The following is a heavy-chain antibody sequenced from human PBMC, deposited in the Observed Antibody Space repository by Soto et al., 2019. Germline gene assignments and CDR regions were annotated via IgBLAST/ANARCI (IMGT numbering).Heavy chain of an antibody. D-gene: IGHD5-12*01. CDR2: IIPIFGTA. CDR3: ASDSGYDYHHFDY. V-gene: IGHV1-69*13. Sequence: SVKVSCKXSGGTFSSYAISWVRQAPGQGLEWMGGIIPIFGTANYAQKFQGRVTITADESTSTAYMELSSLRSEDTAVYYCASDSGYDYHHFDYWGQGTLVTVSS. J-gene: IGHJ4*02. CDR1: GGTFSSYA.